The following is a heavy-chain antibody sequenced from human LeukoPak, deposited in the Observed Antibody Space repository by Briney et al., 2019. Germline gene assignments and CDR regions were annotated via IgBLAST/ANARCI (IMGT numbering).Heavy chain of an antibody. CDR3: ARAFYDGKPGRGAFDI. CDR1: GGSFSGYY. CDR2: INHSGST. J-gene: IGHJ3*02. V-gene: IGHV4-34*01. D-gene: IGHD3-16*01. Sequence: SETLSLTCAVYGGSFSGYYWSWIRQPPGKGLEWIGEINHSGSTNYNPSLKSRVTISVEPSKNQFSLKLSSVTAADTAVYYCARAFYDGKPGRGAFDIWGQGTMVTVSS.